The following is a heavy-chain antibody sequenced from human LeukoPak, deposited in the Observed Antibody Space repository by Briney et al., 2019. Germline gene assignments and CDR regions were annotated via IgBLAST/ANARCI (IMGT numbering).Heavy chain of an antibody. CDR1: GYTFTSYD. V-gene: IGHV1-18*01. CDR3: ARAIVGATDDAFDI. D-gene: IGHD1-26*01. Sequence: ASVKVSCKASGYTFTSYDISWVRQAPGQGLEWMGWISAYNGNTNYAQKLQGRVTMTTDTSTSTAYMELRSLRSDDTAVYYCARAIVGATDDAFDIWGQGTMVTVSS. CDR2: ISAYNGNT. J-gene: IGHJ3*02.